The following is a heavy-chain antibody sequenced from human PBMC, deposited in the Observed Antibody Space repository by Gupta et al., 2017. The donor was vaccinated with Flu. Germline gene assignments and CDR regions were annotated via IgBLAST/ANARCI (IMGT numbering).Heavy chain of an antibody. CDR3: VKEGPMATTLYFDY. Sequence: EVQLVESGGVVVQPGGSLSLSCAASGFTFDDYTMHWVRQAPGKGLEWVSLITWDGSTTYYADSVKGRFTISRDNSKNSLYLQMSSLTTEDTALYYCVKEGPMATTLYFDYWGQGTLVTVSS. CDR1: GFTFDDYT. CDR2: ITWDGSTT. J-gene: IGHJ4*02. D-gene: IGHD5-24*01. V-gene: IGHV3-43*01.